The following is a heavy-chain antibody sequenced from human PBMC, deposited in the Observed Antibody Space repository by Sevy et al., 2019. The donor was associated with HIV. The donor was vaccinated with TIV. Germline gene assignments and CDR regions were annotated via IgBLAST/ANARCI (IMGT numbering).Heavy chain of an antibody. J-gene: IGHJ3*02. D-gene: IGHD1-26*01. Sequence: GGSLRLSCAGSGFTFGDYAMHWVRQVPGKGLEWVSGISWNSGALDHADSVRGRFTISRDNAKSSLYLQMNSLRLEDTALYYCAKDRVGAARMSGFDIWGQGTMVTVSS. CDR1: GFTFGDYA. CDR3: AKDRVGAARMSGFDI. V-gene: IGHV3-9*01. CDR2: ISWNSGAL.